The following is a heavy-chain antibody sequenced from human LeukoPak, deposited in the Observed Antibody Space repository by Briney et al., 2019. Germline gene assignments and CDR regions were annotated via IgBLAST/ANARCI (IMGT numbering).Heavy chain of an antibody. CDR1: GFTFSSYG. Sequence: GRSLRLSCAASGFTFSSYGMHWVRQAPGKGLEWVAVISYDGSNKYYADSVKGRFTISRDNSKNTLYLQMNSLRAEDTAVYYCARESGIAVAGMDHWGQGTLVTVSS. J-gene: IGHJ4*02. D-gene: IGHD6-19*01. V-gene: IGHV3-30*03. CDR2: ISYDGSNK. CDR3: ARESGIAVAGMDH.